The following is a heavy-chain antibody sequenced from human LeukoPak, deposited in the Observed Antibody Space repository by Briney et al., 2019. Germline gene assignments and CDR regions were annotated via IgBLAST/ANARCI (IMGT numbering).Heavy chain of an antibody. Sequence: GSLRLSCAASGFTFSNAWMSWVRQAPGKGLEWVSAISGSGGSTYYADSVKGRFTISRDNSKNTLYLQMNSLRAEDTAVYYCAKETSSSWLHAFDIWGQGTMVTVSS. V-gene: IGHV3-23*01. CDR3: AKETSSSWLHAFDI. J-gene: IGHJ3*02. CDR1: GFTFSNAW. CDR2: ISGSGGST. D-gene: IGHD6-13*01.